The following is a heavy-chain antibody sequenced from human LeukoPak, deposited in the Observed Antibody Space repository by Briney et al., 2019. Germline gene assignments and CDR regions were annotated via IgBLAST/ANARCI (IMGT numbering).Heavy chain of an antibody. CDR2: IYYSGST. CDR1: GGSISSYY. D-gene: IGHD3-10*02. V-gene: IGHV4-59*08. CDR3: ARHAQRTKNAASLNCSGRPPPGWFDP. J-gene: IGHJ5*02. Sequence: SETLSLTCTVSGGSISSYYWSWIRQPPGKGLEWIGYIYYSGSTNYNPSLQSRVAISVDTSKNQFSLKLSSVTAADTAVYYCARHAQRTKNAASLNCSGRPPPGWFDPWGQGTLVTVSS.